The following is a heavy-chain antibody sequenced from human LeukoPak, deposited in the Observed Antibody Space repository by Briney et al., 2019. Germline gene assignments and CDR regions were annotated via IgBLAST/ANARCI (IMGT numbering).Heavy chain of an antibody. J-gene: IGHJ4*02. CDR3: ARGLTRLGELSLAY. V-gene: IGHV1-8*01. D-gene: IGHD3-16*02. Sequence: ASVKVSCKASGYTVTSYDINWVRQATGQGLEWMGWMNPNSGNTGYAQKFQGRVTMTRNTSISTAYMELSSLRSEDTAVYYCARGLTRLGELSLAYWGQGTLVTVSS. CDR1: GYTVTSYD. CDR2: MNPNSGNT.